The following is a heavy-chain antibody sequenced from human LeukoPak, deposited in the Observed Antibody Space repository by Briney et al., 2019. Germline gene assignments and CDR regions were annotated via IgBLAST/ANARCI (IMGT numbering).Heavy chain of an antibody. CDR1: GGSISSYY. D-gene: IGHD5-12*01. CDR2: IYYSGIT. CDR3: AREKTEDIVATIGWFDP. V-gene: IGHV4-59*01. Sequence: SETLSLTCTVSGGSISSYYWGWVRQPPGKGREWLGYIYYSGITNYNPSPKSRVTISVAPSKNQFSLKLSSVTAADTAVYYCAREKTEDIVATIGWFDPWGQGTLVTVSS. J-gene: IGHJ5*02.